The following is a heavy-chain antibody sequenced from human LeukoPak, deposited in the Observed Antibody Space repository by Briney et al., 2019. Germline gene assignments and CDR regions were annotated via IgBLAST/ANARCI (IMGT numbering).Heavy chain of an antibody. CDR3: AREGQTLLYYYYMDV. V-gene: IGHV4-61*02. CDR2: IYTSGNT. J-gene: IGHJ6*03. CDR1: GGSISSGTYY. Sequence: SETLSLTSTVSGGSISSGTYYWIWIRQPAGKGLEWIGRIYTSGNTNYNPSLKSRVTISRDTSKNQFSLKLSSVTAADTAVYYCAREGQTLLYYYYMDVWGKGTTVTVSS.